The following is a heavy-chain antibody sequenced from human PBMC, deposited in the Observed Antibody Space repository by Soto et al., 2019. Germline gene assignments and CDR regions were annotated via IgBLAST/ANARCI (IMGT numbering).Heavy chain of an antibody. J-gene: IGHJ4*02. D-gene: IGHD2-21*02. CDR2: IRSKAKSYAT. V-gene: IGHV3-73*01. Sequence: GGSLRLSCAASGFTFSGSAMHWVRQASGKGLEWVGRIRSKAKSYATAYAASVKGRFTISRDDSKNTAYLQMNSLKTEDTAVYYCTTPPGCGGDCYPNWGQGTLVTVSS. CDR1: GFTFSGSA. CDR3: TTPPGCGGDCYPN.